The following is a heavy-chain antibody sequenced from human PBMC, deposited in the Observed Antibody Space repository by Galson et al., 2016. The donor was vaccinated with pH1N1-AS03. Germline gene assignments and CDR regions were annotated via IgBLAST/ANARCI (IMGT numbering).Heavy chain of an antibody. CDR1: GFTFSDYA. D-gene: IGHD3-3*01. Sequence: SLRLSCAASGFTFSDYAMHWVRQAPGKGLEYVSAISSDASGTYYANSVKGRFTISRDNSKNTVYLQMGSLRAKDMAVYYCARRRSYYDFWCGYSDYWGQGTLVTVSS. CDR3: ARRRSYYDFWCGYSDY. J-gene: IGHJ4*02. V-gene: IGHV3-64*01. CDR2: ISSDASGT.